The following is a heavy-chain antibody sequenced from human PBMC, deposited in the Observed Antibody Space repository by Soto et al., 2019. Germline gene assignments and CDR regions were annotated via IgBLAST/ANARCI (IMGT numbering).Heavy chain of an antibody. CDR3: ARVHCSAGTCLDGLDF. J-gene: IGHJ6*02. CDR1: GDSVSSNGAC. V-gene: IGHV6-1*01. CDR2: IYYRSKWFH. D-gene: IGHD2-15*01. Sequence: PSQTLSLTCVISGDSVSSNGACWNWIRQSPSRGLQWLGRIYYRSKWFHGYAASVESRMAINPDTSRNQFSLQLNYVTPEDTAVYYCARVHCSAGTCLDGLDFWGQGTKVTVSS.